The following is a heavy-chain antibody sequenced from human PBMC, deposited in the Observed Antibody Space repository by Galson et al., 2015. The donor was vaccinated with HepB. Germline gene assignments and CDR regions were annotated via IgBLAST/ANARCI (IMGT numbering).Heavy chain of an antibody. CDR2: ISAYNGNT. D-gene: IGHD2-2*02. V-gene: IGHV1-18*01. J-gene: IGHJ6*03. Sequence: SVKVSCKASGYTFTSYGISWVRQAPGQGLEWMGWISAYNGNTNYAQKLQGRVTMTTDTSTSTAYMELRSLRSDDTAVYYCARVAKLGYCSSTSCYTEPLAYYYMDVWGKGTTVTVSS. CDR3: ARVAKLGYCSSTSCYTEPLAYYYMDV. CDR1: GYTFTSYG.